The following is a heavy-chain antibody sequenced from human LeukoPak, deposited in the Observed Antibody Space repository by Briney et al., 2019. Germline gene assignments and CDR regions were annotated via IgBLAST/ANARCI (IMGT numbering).Heavy chain of an antibody. CDR3: TIYNYGYNS. Sequence: PGGSLRLSCAASGFTFSSYGMHWVRQAPGKGLEGVAVISYDGGNKYFADSVKGRFTISRDNSKNTLFLQMNSLRAEDTAIYYCTIYNYGYNSWGQGTLVTVSS. CDR1: GFTFSSYG. D-gene: IGHD5-18*01. CDR2: ISYDGGNK. J-gene: IGHJ4*02. V-gene: IGHV3-30*03.